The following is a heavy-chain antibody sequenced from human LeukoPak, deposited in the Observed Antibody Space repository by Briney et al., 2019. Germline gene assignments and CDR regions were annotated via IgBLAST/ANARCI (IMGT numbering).Heavy chain of an antibody. J-gene: IGHJ4*02. D-gene: IGHD3-10*01. Sequence: SETLSLTCTVSGGSISSYYWSWIRQPPGKGLEWIGYIYYSGSTNYNPSLKSRVTISVDTSKNQFSLKLSSVTAADTAVYYCARDVEYYGSGSYFDYWGQGTLVTVSS. CDR1: GGSISSYY. V-gene: IGHV4-59*01. CDR2: IYYSGST. CDR3: ARDVEYYGSGSYFDY.